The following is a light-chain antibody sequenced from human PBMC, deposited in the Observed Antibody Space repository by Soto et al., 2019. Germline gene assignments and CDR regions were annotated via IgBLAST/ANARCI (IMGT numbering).Light chain of an antibody. CDR2: GNS. CDR1: SSNIGAGYD. J-gene: IGLJ1*01. CDR3: QSYDSSLSGSV. V-gene: IGLV1-40*01. Sequence: QSVLTQPPPVSGAPGQRGTISCTGSSSNIGAGYDVHWYQQPPGTAPKLLIYGNSNRPSGVPDRFSGSKSGTSASLAITGLQAEDEADYYCQSYDSSLSGSVFGNGTKVTVL.